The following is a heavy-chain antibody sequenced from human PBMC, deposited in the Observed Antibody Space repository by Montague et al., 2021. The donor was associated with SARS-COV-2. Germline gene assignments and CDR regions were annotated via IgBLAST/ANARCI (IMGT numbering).Heavy chain of an antibody. CDR1: GYSFISYW. D-gene: IGHD5-12*01. Sequence: QSVAEVKTPGESLKISCKGSGYSFISYWIGWVRQMPGKGLEWMGIICPGDSETRYSPSFQGQVTISADKSISTAYLQWSSLKASDTAMYYCVRLGGLRGYYYYGMDVWGQGTTVTVSS. CDR2: ICPGDSET. V-gene: IGHV5-51*01. J-gene: IGHJ6*02. CDR3: VRLGGLRGYYYYGMDV.